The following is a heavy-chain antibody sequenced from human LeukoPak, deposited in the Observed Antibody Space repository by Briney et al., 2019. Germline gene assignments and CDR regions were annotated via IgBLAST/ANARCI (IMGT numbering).Heavy chain of an antibody. V-gene: IGHV5-51*01. CDR3: ARLSGSYYSAFDI. CDR1: EYSLTNYW. J-gene: IGHJ3*02. CDR2: IYPGDSDT. Sequence: GESLKISCRGSEYSLTNYWIGWVRQMPGKGLEWMAIIYPGDSDTRYDPSFQGQVTISADKSISTAYLQWSSLKASDTAMYYCARLSGSYYSAFDIWGQGTMVTVSS. D-gene: IGHD1-26*01.